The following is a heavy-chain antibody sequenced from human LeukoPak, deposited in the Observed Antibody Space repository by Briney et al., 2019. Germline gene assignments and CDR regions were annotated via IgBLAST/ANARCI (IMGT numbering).Heavy chain of an antibody. CDR3: AIKHDFWSGYYSDSFDY. D-gene: IGHD3-3*01. J-gene: IGHJ4*02. CDR1: GFTFDDYA. Sequence: GGSLRLSCAASGFTFDDYAMHWVRQAPGKGLEWVSLISGDGGSTYYADSVKGRFTISRDNSKNSLYLQMNSLRTEDTAVYYCAIKHDFWSGYYSDSFDYWGQGTLVTVSS. CDR2: ISGDGGST. V-gene: IGHV3-43*02.